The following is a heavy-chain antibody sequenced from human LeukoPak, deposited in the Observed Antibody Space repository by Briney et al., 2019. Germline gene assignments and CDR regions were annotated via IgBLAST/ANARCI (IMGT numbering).Heavy chain of an antibody. J-gene: IGHJ3*02. CDR2: INPSGGST. Sequence: ASVKVSCKASGYTFNSYYMHWVRQAPGQGLEWMGIINPSGGSTSYAQKFQGRVTMTRDTSTSTVYMELSSLRSEDTAVYYCAREPIGYYDSSGYYLWNIWGQGTMVTVSS. V-gene: IGHV1-46*02. D-gene: IGHD3-22*01. CDR1: GYTFNSYY. CDR3: AREPIGYYDSSGYYLWNI.